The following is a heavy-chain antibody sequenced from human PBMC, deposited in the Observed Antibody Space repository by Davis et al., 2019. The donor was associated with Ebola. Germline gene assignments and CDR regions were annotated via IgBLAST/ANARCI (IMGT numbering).Heavy chain of an antibody. CDR1: GFTFSGYW. V-gene: IGHV3-7*01. Sequence: PGGSLRLPCAASGFTFSGYWMSWVRQAPGKGLEWVASIKQDGSEKYHVDSVRGRFTISRDNAKNSLYLQINSLRAEDTAVYHCARHALSLGGRDFDYWGQGTLVAVSS. CDR2: IKQDGSEK. J-gene: IGHJ4*02. D-gene: IGHD2-15*01. CDR3: ARHALSLGGRDFDY.